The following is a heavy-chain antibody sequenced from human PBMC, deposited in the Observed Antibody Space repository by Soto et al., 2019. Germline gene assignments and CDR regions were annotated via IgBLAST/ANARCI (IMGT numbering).Heavy chain of an antibody. CDR3: ARGQYGGKGY. Sequence: EVQLVESGGGLVQPGGSLRLSCAASGFTFSSYWMNWVRQAPGKGLEWVANIKEDGSEKNYVDSVKGRFIISRDNAKESLFLQMNSLRAEDTAVHYCARGQYGGKGYWGQGTLVTVSS. CDR1: GFTFSSYW. D-gene: IGHD2-15*01. J-gene: IGHJ4*02. CDR2: IKEDGSEK. V-gene: IGHV3-7*03.